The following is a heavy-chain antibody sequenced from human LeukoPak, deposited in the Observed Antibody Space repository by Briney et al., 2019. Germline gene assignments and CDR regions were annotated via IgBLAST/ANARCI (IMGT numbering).Heavy chain of an antibody. CDR1: GFTFSLYW. D-gene: IGHD3-9*01. CDR3: AGGTGFIIKD. CDR2: IKQDGSEK. Sequence: PGGSLRLSCAASGFTFSLYWMNWVRRAPGKGLGWVANIKQDGSEKNYVDSVKGRFIISRDNAKNSLYLQMNNLRVEDTAMYYCAGGTGFIIKDWGQGTLVTVSS. V-gene: IGHV3-7*03. J-gene: IGHJ4*02.